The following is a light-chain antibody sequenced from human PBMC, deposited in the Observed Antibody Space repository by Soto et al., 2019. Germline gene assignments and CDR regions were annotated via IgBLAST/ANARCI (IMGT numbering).Light chain of an antibody. Sequence: VLTQPPSVSAAPGQRVTISCSGSSSNIENNYVSWYRQLPGTAPSLLIYEDNKRPSGIPDRFSGSKSGTSATLGITGLETGDEADYYCATWDSSLSGGVFGTGTKVTVL. CDR2: EDN. CDR3: ATWDSSLSGGV. CDR1: SSNIENNY. V-gene: IGLV1-51*02. J-gene: IGLJ1*01.